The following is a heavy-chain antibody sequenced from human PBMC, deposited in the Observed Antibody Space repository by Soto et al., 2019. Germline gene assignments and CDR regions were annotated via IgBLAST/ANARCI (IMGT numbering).Heavy chain of an antibody. CDR2: ISYDGSNK. Sequence: QVQLVESGGGVVQPGRSLRLSCAASGFTFSSYAMHWVRQAPGKGLEWVAVISYDGSNKYYADSVKGRFTISRDNSKNTLYLQMNSLRAEDTAVYYCARDFYGSGSYYQNSNFDYWGPGTLVTVSS. CDR1: GFTFSSYA. CDR3: ARDFYGSGSYYQNSNFDY. D-gene: IGHD3-10*01. V-gene: IGHV3-30-3*01. J-gene: IGHJ4*02.